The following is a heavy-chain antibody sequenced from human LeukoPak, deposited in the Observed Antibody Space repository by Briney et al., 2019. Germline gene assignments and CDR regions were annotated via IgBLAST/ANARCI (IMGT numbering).Heavy chain of an antibody. CDR1: GGSISSRSYY. Sequence: SETLSLTCTVSGGSISSRSYYWGWIRQPPGQGLEWIGHISYTGSTYYNPSLKSRVTISVDTSKNQSSLKLSSVTAADTAVYYCARQKRVRGDKELFYYYHHHVDVWGKGT. J-gene: IGHJ6*03. V-gene: IGHV4-39*01. CDR2: ISYTGST. CDR3: ARQKRVRGDKELFYYYHHHVDV. D-gene: IGHD3-10*01.